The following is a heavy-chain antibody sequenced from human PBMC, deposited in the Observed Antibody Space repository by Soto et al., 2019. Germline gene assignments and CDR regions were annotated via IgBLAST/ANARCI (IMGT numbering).Heavy chain of an antibody. J-gene: IGHJ4*02. V-gene: IGHV5-51*01. CDR1: GYSFTSYW. Sequence: GESLKISCKGSGYSFTSYWIGWVRQMPGKGLEWMGIIYPGDSDTRYSPSFQGQVTISADKSISTAYLQWSSLKASDTAMYYCARPEHGPDGESAEFDYWGQGTLVTVSS. D-gene: IGHD4-17*01. CDR3: ARPEHGPDGESAEFDY. CDR2: IYPGDSDT.